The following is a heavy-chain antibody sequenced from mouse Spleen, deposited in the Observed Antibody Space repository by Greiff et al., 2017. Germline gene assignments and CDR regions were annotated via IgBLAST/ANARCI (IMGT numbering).Heavy chain of an antibody. V-gene: IGHV2-5*01. D-gene: IGHD1-1*01. J-gene: IGHJ4*01. CDR1: GFSLTSYG. Sequence: QVQLQQSGPGLVAPSQSLSITCTVSGFSLTSYGVHWVRQSPGKGLEWLGVIWRGGSTDYNAAFMSRLSITKDNSKSQVFFKMNSLQADDTAIYYCAKVGIYYYGSSYGGGAMDYWGQGTSVTVSS. CDR3: AKVGIYYYGSSYGGGAMDY. CDR2: IWRGGST.